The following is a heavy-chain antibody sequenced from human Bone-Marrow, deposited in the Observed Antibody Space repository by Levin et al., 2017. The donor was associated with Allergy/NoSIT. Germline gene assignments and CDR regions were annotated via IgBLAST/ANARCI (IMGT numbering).Heavy chain of an antibody. D-gene: IGHD2-21*01. Sequence: GGSLRLSCGASGFTFSNYDMHWVRQAPDKGLEWVTGISYDGSKKYYADSVKGRFTVSRDNSKNTLYLQMNTLRADDTAVYYCAKDLRRRREVGISQSFSYPDYWGQGTLVTVSS. J-gene: IGHJ4*02. CDR1: GFTFSNYD. CDR3: AKDLRRRREVGISQSFSYPDY. CDR2: ISYDGSKK. V-gene: IGHV3-30*18.